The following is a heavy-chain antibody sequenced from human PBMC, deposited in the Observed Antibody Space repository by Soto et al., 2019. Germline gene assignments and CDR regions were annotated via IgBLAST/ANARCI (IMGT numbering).Heavy chain of an antibody. Sequence: QVQVVESGGGVVQPGRSLRLSCAASGFTFSSYTMHWVRQAPGKGLEWVAVISYDGSNKYYADSVKGRFTLSRDNSKNPLSLQMTSLTAEDTAVYYCARDLALSAYFDYWGQGTLVTVSS. CDR1: GFTFSSYT. D-gene: IGHD3-3*02. J-gene: IGHJ4*02. V-gene: IGHV3-30-3*01. CDR2: ISYDGSNK. CDR3: ARDLALSAYFDY.